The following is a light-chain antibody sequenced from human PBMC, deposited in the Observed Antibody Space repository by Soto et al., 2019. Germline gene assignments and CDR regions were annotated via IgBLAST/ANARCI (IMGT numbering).Light chain of an antibody. Sequence: QPVLTQSPSASASLGASVKLTCTLNSGHRTYAIAWHQQQPEKGPRYLMKVNSDGSHSKGDGIPDRFSGSSSGAERYLTISSLQSEDEADYYCQTWGTGIPVLGGGTKVTVL. V-gene: IGLV4-69*01. CDR2: VNSDGSH. J-gene: IGLJ3*02. CDR3: QTWGTGIPV. CDR1: SGHRTYA.